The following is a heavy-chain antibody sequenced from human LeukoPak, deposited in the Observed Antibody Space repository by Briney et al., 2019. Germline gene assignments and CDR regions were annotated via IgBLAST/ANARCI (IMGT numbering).Heavy chain of an antibody. CDR3: TRDPGGSYYYYGMDV. D-gene: IGHD3-10*01. Sequence: GGSPRLSCAASAFNYKTFSMNWVRQAPGKGREWVSSITSSSSYIYYADSVRGRFTISRDNAKNSLYLQMNSLRAEDTAVYYCTRDPGGSYYYYGMDVWGQGTTVTVSS. CDR1: AFNYKTFS. CDR2: ITSSSSYI. J-gene: IGHJ6*02. V-gene: IGHV3-21*01.